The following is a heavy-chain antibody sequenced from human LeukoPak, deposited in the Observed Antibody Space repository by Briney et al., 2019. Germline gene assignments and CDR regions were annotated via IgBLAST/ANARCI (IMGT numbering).Heavy chain of an antibody. CDR2: IYYSGST. Sequence: SETLSLTCTVSGGSISSYYWSWIRQPPGKGLEWVGYIYYSGSTNYNPSLKSRVTISVDTSKNQFSLKLSSVTAADTAVYYCARDRRKWELPYFDYWGQGTLVTVSS. CDR1: GGSISSYY. J-gene: IGHJ4*02. V-gene: IGHV4-59*01. CDR3: ARDRRKWELPYFDY. D-gene: IGHD1-26*01.